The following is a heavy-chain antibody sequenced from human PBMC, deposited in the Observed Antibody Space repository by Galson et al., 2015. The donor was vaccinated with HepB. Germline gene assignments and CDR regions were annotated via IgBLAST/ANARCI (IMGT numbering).Heavy chain of an antibody. V-gene: IGHV6-1*01. D-gene: IGHD2-15*01. Sequence: CAISGDSVSTNNVAWNRIRQSPSRGLEWLGRTYYSSKWYYEYAVSVRGRIIISAGTSKNQFSLQLNSVTPEDTAVYYCAREMGFCSGGRCYRGGYWGQGALVTVSS. CDR1: GDSVSTNNVA. J-gene: IGHJ4*02. CDR2: TYYSSKWYY. CDR3: AREMGFCSGGRCYRGGY.